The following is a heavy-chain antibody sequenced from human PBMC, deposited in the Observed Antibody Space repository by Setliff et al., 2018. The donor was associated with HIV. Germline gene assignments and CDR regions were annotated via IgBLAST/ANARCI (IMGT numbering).Heavy chain of an antibody. J-gene: IGHJ3*01. CDR3: ARGDNFWSGYNF. CDR1: GGSISSGNW. Sequence: SETLSLTCAVSGGSISSGNWLNWVRQPPGKGLEWIGEIYHSGSANYNPSLKSRVTISVDKSKNQSSLKLSSVTAADTAVYYCARGDNFWSGYNFWGQGTMVTVSS. D-gene: IGHD3-3*01. V-gene: IGHV4-4*02. CDR2: IYHSGSA.